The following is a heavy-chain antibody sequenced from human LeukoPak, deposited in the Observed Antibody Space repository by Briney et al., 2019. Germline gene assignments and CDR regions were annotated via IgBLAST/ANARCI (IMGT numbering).Heavy chain of an antibody. Sequence: GGSLRLSCAASGFTFSRYAMHWVRQAPGKGLEWVAVLSSDGTDKHYADSVKGRFTISRDNSKNTLYLQMNSLRGEDTAVYYCARGGYSYDYWGQGTLVTVSS. J-gene: IGHJ4*02. CDR3: ARGGYSYDY. CDR2: LSSDGTDK. D-gene: IGHD5-18*01. CDR1: GFTFSRYA. V-gene: IGHV3-30-3*01.